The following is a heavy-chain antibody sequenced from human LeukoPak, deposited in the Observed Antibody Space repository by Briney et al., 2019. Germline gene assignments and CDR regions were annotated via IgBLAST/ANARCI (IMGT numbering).Heavy chain of an antibody. CDR1: GFTFRSYA. CDR3: AKTSAAGSMMGYFDL. Sequence: GGSLTLSCPASGFTFRSYAMSWVRQAPGRGLEWVSAVGGSGGSTYSGDSVKGRFTICSDNSKYTLYLHMNSLRAEDTAVYYCAKTSAAGSMMGYFDLWGRGTLVTVSS. CDR2: VGGSGGST. D-gene: IGHD6-13*01. J-gene: IGHJ2*01. V-gene: IGHV3-23*01.